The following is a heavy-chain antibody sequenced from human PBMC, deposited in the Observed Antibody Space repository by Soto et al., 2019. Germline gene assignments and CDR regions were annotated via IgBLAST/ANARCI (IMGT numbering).Heavy chain of an antibody. D-gene: IGHD3-10*01. CDR1: GFTFSSYS. Sequence: GGSLRLSCAASGFTFSSYSMNWVRQAPGKGLEWVSYISSSSSTIYYADSVKGRFTISRDNAKNSLYLQMNSLRAEDTAVYYCARERYYGSGVYYYYYMEVWGKGTTVTVSS. J-gene: IGHJ6*03. CDR2: ISSSSSTI. V-gene: IGHV3-48*01. CDR3: ARERYYGSGVYYYYYMEV.